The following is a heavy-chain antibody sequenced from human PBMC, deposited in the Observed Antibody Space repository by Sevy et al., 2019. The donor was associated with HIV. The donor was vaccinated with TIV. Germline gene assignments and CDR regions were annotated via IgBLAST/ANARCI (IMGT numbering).Heavy chain of an antibody. Sequence: ASVKVSCKASGYTFTSYGMSWVRQAPGQGLEWMGWISAYNGNTNYAQKLQGRVTMTTDTSTSTAYMELRSLRSDDTAVYYCARDRGPGYYYDSSGYPYYYGMDVWGQGTTVTVSS. V-gene: IGHV1-18*01. CDR1: GYTFTSYG. CDR2: ISAYNGNT. D-gene: IGHD3-22*01. J-gene: IGHJ6*02. CDR3: ARDRGPGYYYDSSGYPYYYGMDV.